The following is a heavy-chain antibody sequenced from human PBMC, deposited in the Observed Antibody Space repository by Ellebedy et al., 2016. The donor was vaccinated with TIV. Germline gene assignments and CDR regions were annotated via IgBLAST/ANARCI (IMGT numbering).Heavy chain of an antibody. V-gene: IGHV3-7*01. D-gene: IGHD4-17*01. CDR2: INQGGSET. J-gene: IGHJ4*02. Sequence: GESLKISCAASGFTFSRFWMAWVRQAPGKGLEWVATINQGGSETYYVDSVKGRFNISRDNSKNSLYLQMNSLRDEDTAVYYCARDENYGAEVIDYWGQGTLVTVSS. CDR1: GFTFSRFW. CDR3: ARDENYGAEVIDY.